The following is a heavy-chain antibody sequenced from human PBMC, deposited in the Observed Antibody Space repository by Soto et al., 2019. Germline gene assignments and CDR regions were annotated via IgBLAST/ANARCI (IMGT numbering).Heavy chain of an antibody. V-gene: IGHV3-30-3*01. Sequence: GGSLRLSCAASGCTFISYAMHWVRQAPGKGLEWVAVISYDGSNKYYADSVKGRFTISRDNSKNTLYLQMNSLRAEDTAVYYCARKCSSTSCYGSGYWGQGTLVTVSS. D-gene: IGHD2-2*01. CDR3: ARKCSSTSCYGSGY. J-gene: IGHJ4*02. CDR2: ISYDGSNK. CDR1: GCTFISYA.